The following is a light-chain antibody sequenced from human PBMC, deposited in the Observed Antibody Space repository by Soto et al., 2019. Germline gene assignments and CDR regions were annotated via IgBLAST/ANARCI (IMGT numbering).Light chain of an antibody. Sequence: QSVLPQPPSGCAAPGQRVTISCSGSTSNIGKNYVSWYQQLPGTVPKLLIYDNNKRPSGIPDRFSGSKSGTSATLGITGLQTGDEADYYCGTWDTSLTSGVFGGGTKVTVL. J-gene: IGLJ2*01. V-gene: IGLV1-51*01. CDR3: GTWDTSLTSGV. CDR1: TSNIGKNY. CDR2: DNN.